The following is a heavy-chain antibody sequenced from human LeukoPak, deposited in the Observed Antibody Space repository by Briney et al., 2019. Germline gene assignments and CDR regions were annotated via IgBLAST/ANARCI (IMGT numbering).Heavy chain of an antibody. CDR1: GFTFSSYW. CDR3: ARRARRGTVTTARGAFDI. J-gene: IGHJ3*02. Sequence: PGGSLRLSCSASGFTFSSYWMSWVRQAPGKGLEWVAHIKKDGSEKYYVDSVKGRFTISRDNAKTSLYLQMNSLRAEDTAVYYCARRARRGTVTTARGAFDIWGQGTMVTVSS. D-gene: IGHD4-17*01. V-gene: IGHV3-7*01. CDR2: IKKDGSEK.